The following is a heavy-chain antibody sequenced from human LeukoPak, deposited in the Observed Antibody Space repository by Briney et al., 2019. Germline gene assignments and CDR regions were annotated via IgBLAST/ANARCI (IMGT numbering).Heavy chain of an antibody. CDR2: IYNSGST. D-gene: IGHD3-3*01. Sequence: SETLSLTCTLPGGSISSYYWSWIRPPPGKGLEWIGCIYNSGSTNYNPSLKRRVTMSVDTSNNQFSLKLSSVTAADTAVYYCARRYEFWSGYYYWGQGTLVTVSS. CDR1: GGSISSYY. CDR3: ARRYEFWSGYYY. V-gene: IGHV4-59*01. J-gene: IGHJ4*02.